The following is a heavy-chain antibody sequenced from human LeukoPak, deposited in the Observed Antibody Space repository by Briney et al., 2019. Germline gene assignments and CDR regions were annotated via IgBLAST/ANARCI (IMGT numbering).Heavy chain of an antibody. Sequence: SETLSLTCTVSGGSISSYYWSWIRQPPGKGLEWIGYIYYSGSTNYNPFLKSRVTISVDTSKNQFSLKLSSVTAADTAVYYCARHNTRAKEPYYFDYWGQGTLVTVSS. CDR1: GGSISSYY. J-gene: IGHJ4*02. D-gene: IGHD1-14*01. V-gene: IGHV4-59*08. CDR2: IYYSGST. CDR3: ARHNTRAKEPYYFDY.